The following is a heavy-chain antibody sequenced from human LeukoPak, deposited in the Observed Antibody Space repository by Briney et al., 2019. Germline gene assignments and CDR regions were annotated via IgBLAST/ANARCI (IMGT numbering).Heavy chain of an antibody. Sequence: SETLSLTCAVSGYSISSGYYWGWIRQPPGKGLEWIGSIYHSGSTYYNPSLKSRVTISVDTSKNQFSLKLSSVTAADTAVYYCAREPRYGPGSYYLDYWGQGTLVTVSS. CDR1: GYSISSGYY. V-gene: IGHV4-38-2*02. CDR2: IYHSGST. CDR3: AREPRYGPGSYYLDY. D-gene: IGHD3-10*01. J-gene: IGHJ4*02.